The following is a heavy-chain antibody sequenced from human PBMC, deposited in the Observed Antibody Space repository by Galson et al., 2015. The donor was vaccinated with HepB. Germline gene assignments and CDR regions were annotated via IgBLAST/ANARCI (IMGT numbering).Heavy chain of an antibody. D-gene: IGHD2-15*01. CDR1: GYTFTGYY. V-gene: IGHV1-2*04. Sequence: SVKVSCKASGYTFTGYYMHWVRQAPGQGLEWMGWINPNSGGTNYAQKFQGWVTMTRDTSISTAYMELSRLRSDDTAVYYCARDSYCSGGSCQIPGVPYYYYYGMDVWGQGTTVTVSS. CDR3: ARDSYCSGGSCQIPGVPYYYYYGMDV. CDR2: INPNSGGT. J-gene: IGHJ6*02.